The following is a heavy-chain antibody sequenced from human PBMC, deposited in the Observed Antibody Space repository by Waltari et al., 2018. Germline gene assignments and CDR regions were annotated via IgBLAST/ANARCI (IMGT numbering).Heavy chain of an antibody. CDR2: IHAGKSDT. V-gene: IGHV5-51*01. J-gene: IGHJ6*02. D-gene: IGHD2-15*01. CDR1: GYSFTSYW. CDR3: ATTRGGSGSIDYYYYGMDV. Sequence: EVQLVQSGAEVKKPGESLKISCKGSGYSFTSYWIGWVRQMPGKGLEWMGTIHAGKSDTGEGRSFQGAVTSSADKSNSPAYLQWSSLKASDTAMYYCATTRGGSGSIDYYYYGMDVWGQGTTVTVSS.